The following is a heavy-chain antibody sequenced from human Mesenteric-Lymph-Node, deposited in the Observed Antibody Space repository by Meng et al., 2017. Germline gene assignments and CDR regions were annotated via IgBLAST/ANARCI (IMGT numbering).Heavy chain of an antibody. CDR3: ARDRYSDAFDI. J-gene: IGHJ3*02. V-gene: IGHV3-30*04. CDR1: GFTFSSYA. Sequence: GESLKISCAASGFTFSSYAMHWVRQAPGKGLEWVAVISYDGSNKYYADSVKGRFTISRDNSKNTLYLQMNSLRAEDTAVYYCARDRYSDAFDIWGQGTMVTVSS. D-gene: IGHD2-15*01. CDR2: ISYDGSNK.